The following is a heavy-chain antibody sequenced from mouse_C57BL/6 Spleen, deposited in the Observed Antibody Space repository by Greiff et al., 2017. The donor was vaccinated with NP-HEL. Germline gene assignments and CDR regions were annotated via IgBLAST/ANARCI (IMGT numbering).Heavy chain of an antibody. J-gene: IGHJ3*01. V-gene: IGHV1-82*01. CDR1: GYAFSSSW. Sequence: VKLMESGPELVKPGASVKISCKASGYAFSSSWMNWVKQRPGKGLEWIGRIYPGDGDTNYTGQFKGKATLTADKSSSTAYMQLSSLTSEDSAVYFCASETAQATRAWCAYWGQGTLVTVSA. CDR3: ASETAQATRAWCAY. CDR2: IYPGDGDT. D-gene: IGHD3-2*02.